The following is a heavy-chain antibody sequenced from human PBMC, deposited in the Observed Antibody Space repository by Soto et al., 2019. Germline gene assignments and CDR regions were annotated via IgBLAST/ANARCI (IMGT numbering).Heavy chain of an antibody. J-gene: IGHJ6*02. CDR1: GYSFTSYW. CDR3: ARLTDRSGYYHYYYYGMDV. D-gene: IGHD3-3*01. CDR2: IDPSDSYT. V-gene: IGHV5-10-1*01. Sequence: PGESLKISCKGSGYSFTSYWISWVRQMPGKGREGMGRIDPSDSYTNYSPSFQGHVTISADKSISTAYLQWSSLKASDTAMYYCARLTDRSGYYHYYYYGMDVWGQGTTVTVSS.